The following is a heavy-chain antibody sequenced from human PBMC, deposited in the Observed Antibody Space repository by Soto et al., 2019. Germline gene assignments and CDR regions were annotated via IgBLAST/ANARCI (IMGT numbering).Heavy chain of an antibody. J-gene: IGHJ6*02. CDR3: ARSKYYDFWSGYRSRHYYGMDV. CDR2: VYMSGST. D-gene: IGHD3-3*01. Sequence: PSETLSLTCNVSGDSITKYYWSWIRQPAGKGLEWIGRVYMSGSTNYNPSLKSRVTISVDTSKNQFSLKLSSVTAADTAVYYCARSKYYDFWSGYRSRHYYGMDVWGQGTTVTVSS. V-gene: IGHV4-4*07. CDR1: GDSITKYY.